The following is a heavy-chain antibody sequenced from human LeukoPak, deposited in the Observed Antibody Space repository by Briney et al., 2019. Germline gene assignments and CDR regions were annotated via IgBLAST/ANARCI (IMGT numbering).Heavy chain of an antibody. Sequence: GRSLRLSCAASGFTFDDYAMHWVRQAPGKGLEWVSGISWNSGSIGYADSVKGRFTISRDNAKNSLYLQMNSLRAEDTALYYCAKDTSYSRSSGPTHYFDYWGQGTLVTVSS. J-gene: IGHJ4*02. D-gene: IGHD6-6*01. CDR1: GFTFDDYA. CDR2: ISWNSGSI. V-gene: IGHV3-9*01. CDR3: AKDTSYSRSSGPTHYFDY.